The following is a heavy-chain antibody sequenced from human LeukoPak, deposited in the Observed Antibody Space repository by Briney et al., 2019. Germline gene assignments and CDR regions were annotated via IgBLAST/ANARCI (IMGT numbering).Heavy chain of an antibody. CDR3: ARDVRGGWGSGWYAYFDY. CDR1: GDSISSSSYY. CDR2: IFYSGRT. J-gene: IGHJ4*02. D-gene: IGHD6-19*01. V-gene: IGHV4-39*07. Sequence: SETLSLTCTVSGDSISSSSYYCGWIRQPPGKGLEWIASIFYSGRTYYNPSLKSRVITSVDTSKNQFSLKLRSVTAADTAVYYCARDVRGGWGSGWYAYFDYWGQGSLVTVSS.